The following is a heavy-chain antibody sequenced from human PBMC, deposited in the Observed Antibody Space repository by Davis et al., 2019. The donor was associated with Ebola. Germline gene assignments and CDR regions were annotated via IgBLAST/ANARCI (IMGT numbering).Heavy chain of an antibody. D-gene: IGHD6-25*01. CDR2: INQSGTT. V-gene: IGHV4-34*01. CDR1: GGSLSGYY. J-gene: IGHJ6*02. Sequence: PSETLSLTCAVSGGSLSGYYWTWIRQPPGKGLEWIGEINQSGTTKLNPSLKSRVNLSVDTSKNQFSLKVNSVTAADTAVYYCAREIAAVNNHGMDVWGRGTAVSVSS. CDR3: AREIAAVNNHGMDV.